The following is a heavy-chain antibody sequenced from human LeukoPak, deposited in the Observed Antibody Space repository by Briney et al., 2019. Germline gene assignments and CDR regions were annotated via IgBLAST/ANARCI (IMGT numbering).Heavy chain of an antibody. D-gene: IGHD3-22*01. V-gene: IGHV3-23*01. CDR3: ARGSGGFYDSSGYEN. J-gene: IGHJ4*02. CDR2: ISGSGGST. Sequence: GGSLRLSCAASGFTFRSHAMSWVRQAPGKGLEWVSVISGSGGSTYYADSVKGRFTISRDDSKNTLYLQMNSLRAEDTAVYYCARGSGGFYDSSGYENWGQGTLVTVSS. CDR1: GFTFRSHA.